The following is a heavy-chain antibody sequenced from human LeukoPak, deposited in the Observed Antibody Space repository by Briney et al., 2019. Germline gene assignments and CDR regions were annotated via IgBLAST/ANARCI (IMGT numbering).Heavy chain of an antibody. J-gene: IGHJ4*02. CDR2: IYSGGST. CDR1: GFTFSSYA. D-gene: IGHD3-22*01. Sequence: GGSLRLSCAASGFTFSSYALTWVRQAPGKGLEWVSVIYSGGSTYYADSVKGRFTISRDNSKNTLYLQMNSLRAEDTAVYYCAREGYYDSSGYYLAAGYFDYWGQGTLVTVSS. V-gene: IGHV3-53*01. CDR3: AREGYYDSSGYYLAAGYFDY.